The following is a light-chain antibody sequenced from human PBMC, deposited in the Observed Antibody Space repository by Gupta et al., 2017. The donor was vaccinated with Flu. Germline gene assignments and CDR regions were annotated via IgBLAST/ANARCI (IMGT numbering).Light chain of an antibody. V-gene: IGKV2-30*01. Sequence: DVVLTQSPLSLPVSLGQPASIFCRSSQSVVSFDGNTFLNWFHQRPGQSPRRLIYKGSNPDSGVPDRFSGSGSGNDFTLRISRVEAEDVGIYYCMQGKQWPYTFGQGTKLEIK. CDR1: QSVVSFDGNTF. J-gene: IGKJ2*01. CDR2: KGS. CDR3: MQGKQWPYT.